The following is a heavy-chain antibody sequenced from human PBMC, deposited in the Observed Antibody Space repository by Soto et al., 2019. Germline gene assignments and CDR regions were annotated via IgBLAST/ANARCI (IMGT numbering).Heavy chain of an antibody. Sequence: SETLSLTCTVSGGSISSYYWSWIRQPPGKGLEWIGYIYYSGSTNYNPSLKSRVTISVDTSKNQFSLKLSSVTAADTAVYYCARAGQDTMVRGVTNWFDPWGQGTLVTVSS. CDR2: IYYSGST. J-gene: IGHJ5*02. CDR3: ARAGQDTMVRGVTNWFDP. CDR1: GGSISSYY. D-gene: IGHD3-10*01. V-gene: IGHV4-59*01.